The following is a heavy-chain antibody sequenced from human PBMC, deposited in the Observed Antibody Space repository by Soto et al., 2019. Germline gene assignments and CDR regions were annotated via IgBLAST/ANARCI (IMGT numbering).Heavy chain of an antibody. CDR3: AREGVGYSYGNFDD. CDR2: INSDGSST. CDR1: GFTFRSYW. J-gene: IGHJ4*02. Sequence: XGSLWLSCSVAGFTFRSYWMHWVRPAPGKGLVWVSRINSDGSSTNYADSVKGRFTVSRDNAKSTLYLQMNSLRAEDTAVYYCAREGVGYSYGNFDDWGQGTLVTVSS. V-gene: IGHV3-74*01. D-gene: IGHD5-18*01.